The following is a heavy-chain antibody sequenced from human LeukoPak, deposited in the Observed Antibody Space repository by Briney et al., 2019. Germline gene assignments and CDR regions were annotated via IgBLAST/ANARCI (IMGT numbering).Heavy chain of an antibody. V-gene: IGHV3-33*08. CDR1: GSTFSGHL. J-gene: IGHJ4*02. CDR3: ARDRVVGANSAFDY. Sequence: GRSLRLSCAASGSTFSGHLLHWVRQAPGKGLEWVAVIWYDGSNKYYADSVKGRFTISRDNSKNTLYLQMNSLRAEDTAVYYCARDRVVGANSAFDYWGQGTLVSVSS. CDR2: IWYDGSNK. D-gene: IGHD1-26*01.